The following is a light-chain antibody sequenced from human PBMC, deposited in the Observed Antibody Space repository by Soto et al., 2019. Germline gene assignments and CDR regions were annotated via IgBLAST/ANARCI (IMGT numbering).Light chain of an antibody. CDR2: ATS. CDR3: QQYGAALQWS. Sequence: EIVLTQSPGTLSLSPGERATLSCRASQSFSSNYLAWYQQKPGQAPRLLIYATSTRATGIPDRFSGSGSGTDFTLTIFRLEPEDYAVYYCQQYGAALQWSFGQGTKVEAK. CDR1: QSFSSNY. V-gene: IGKV3-20*01. J-gene: IGKJ1*01.